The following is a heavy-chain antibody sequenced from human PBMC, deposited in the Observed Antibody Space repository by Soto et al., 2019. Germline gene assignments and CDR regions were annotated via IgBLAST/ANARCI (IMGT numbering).Heavy chain of an antibody. D-gene: IGHD6-19*01. CDR1: GGSISSYY. CDR2: IYYSGST. Sequence: PSETLSLTCTVSGGSISSYYWSWIRQPPGKGLEWIGYIYYSGSTNYNPSLKSRVTISVDTSKNQFSLKLSSVTAADTAVYYCARWGRWLVRGYHYGMDVWGQGTTVTVSS. CDR3: ARWGRWLVRGYHYGMDV. V-gene: IGHV4-59*01. J-gene: IGHJ6*02.